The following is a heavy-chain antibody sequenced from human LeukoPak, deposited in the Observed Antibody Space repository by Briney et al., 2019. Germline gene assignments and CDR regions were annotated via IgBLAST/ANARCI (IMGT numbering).Heavy chain of an antibody. V-gene: IGHV4-59*08. CDR3: ARQSRGIAVAGLDY. CDR2: IYYNWST. D-gene: IGHD6-19*01. CDR1: GGSISSYY. Sequence: PSETLSLTCIVSGGSISSYYWTWIRQPPGKGLEWIGYIYYNWSTNYNPSLKSRVTLSVDTSKNQFSLKLNSVTAADTAVYYCARQSRGIAVAGLDYWGQGILVTVSS. J-gene: IGHJ4*02.